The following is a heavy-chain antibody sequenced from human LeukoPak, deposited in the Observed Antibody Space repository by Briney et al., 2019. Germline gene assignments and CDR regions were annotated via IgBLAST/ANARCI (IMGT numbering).Heavy chain of an antibody. V-gene: IGHV3-48*01. Sequence: GGSLRLSCAASGFTFSSYSMTWVRQAPGKGLEWVSYISSSSSTIYYADSVKGRFTISRDNAKNSLYLQMNSLRAEDTAVYYCASPGDSSGYFPSGFDYWGQGTLVTVSS. CDR3: ASPGDSSGYFPSGFDY. J-gene: IGHJ4*02. D-gene: IGHD3-22*01. CDR2: ISSSSSTI. CDR1: GFTFSSYS.